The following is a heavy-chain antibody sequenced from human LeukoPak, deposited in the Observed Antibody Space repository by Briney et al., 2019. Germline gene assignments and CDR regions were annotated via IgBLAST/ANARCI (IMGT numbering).Heavy chain of an antibody. CDR2: VSHSGRT. CDR1: GGSISVGSYY. J-gene: IGHJ4*02. CDR3: ARELAAQFDY. Sequence: SQTLSLTCTVSGGSISVGSYYWSWIRQPPGKGLEWIGYVSHSGRTYYNPSLKSRVTISVDRSKNQFSLKLSSVTAADTAVFYCARELAAQFDYWGQGTLVTVSS. V-gene: IGHV4-30-2*01. D-gene: IGHD3-3*02.